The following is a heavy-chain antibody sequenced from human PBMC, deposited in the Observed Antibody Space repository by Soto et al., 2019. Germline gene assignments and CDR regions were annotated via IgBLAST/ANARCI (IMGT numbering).Heavy chain of an antibody. CDR3: ARVPTTFYFFDY. Sequence: PSETLSLTCSVSNYSISSTYYWGWVRLSPGKGLEWIGSIDHRGKTYYNPSLKSRGTISVDTSKIRFSLRLKSVTAADTAVYYCARVPTTFYFFDYWGQGTLVTVS. J-gene: IGHJ4*02. D-gene: IGHD4-17*01. CDR2: IDHRGKT. V-gene: IGHV4-38-2*02. CDR1: NYSISSTYY.